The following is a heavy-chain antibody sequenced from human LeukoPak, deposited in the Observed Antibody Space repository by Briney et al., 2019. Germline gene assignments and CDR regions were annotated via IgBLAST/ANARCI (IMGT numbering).Heavy chain of an antibody. D-gene: IGHD2-15*01. CDR2: IYPADSDI. J-gene: IGHJ5*02. V-gene: IGHV5-51*01. CDR1: GYSINNYW. Sequence: GESLKISCQGSGYSINNYWIGWVRQMPGKGLEWMGIIYPADSDIRYSPSFQGQVTISADKSISTAYLQWSSLKASDTAIYYCARQEYCSGGSCYTWFDPWGQGTLVIVSS. CDR3: ARQEYCSGGSCYTWFDP.